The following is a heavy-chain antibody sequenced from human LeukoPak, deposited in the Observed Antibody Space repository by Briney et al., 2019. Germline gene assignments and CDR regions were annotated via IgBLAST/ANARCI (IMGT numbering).Heavy chain of an antibody. V-gene: IGHV1-69*04. Sequence: SVKVSCKASGGTFSSYAISWVRQAPGQGLEWMGRISPILGISNYAQKLQGRVTITADQSTSTAYMELSSLRSEDTAVYYCARELWFGEQPYYFDYWGQGTLVTVSS. D-gene: IGHD3-10*01. CDR2: ISPILGIS. J-gene: IGHJ4*02. CDR3: ARELWFGEQPYYFDY. CDR1: GGTFSSYA.